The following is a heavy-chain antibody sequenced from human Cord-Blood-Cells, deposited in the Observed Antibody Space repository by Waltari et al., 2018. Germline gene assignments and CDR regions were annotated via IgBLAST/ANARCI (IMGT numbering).Heavy chain of an antibody. V-gene: IGHV4-34*01. CDR2: INHSGST. Sequence: QVQLQQWGAGLLKPSETLSLTCAVSGGSFSGYYWSWIRQPPGKGLEWIGEINHSGSTNYNPSLKSRVTISVDTSKNQFSLKLSSVTAADTAVYYCARVVDYGDAFDIWGQGTMVTVSS. J-gene: IGHJ3*02. CDR1: GGSFSGYY. D-gene: IGHD4-17*01. CDR3: ARVVDYGDAFDI.